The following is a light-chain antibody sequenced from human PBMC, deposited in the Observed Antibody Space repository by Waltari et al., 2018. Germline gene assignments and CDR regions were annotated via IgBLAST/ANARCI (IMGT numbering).Light chain of an antibody. CDR2: AAS. J-gene: IGKJ4*01. V-gene: IGKV1-9*01. CDR1: QDIGTY. Sequence: DIQLTQSPSFLSASVGRRVTVTCRASQDIGTYLAWYQKKPGKAPHLLINAASSLHTGVPSRFSAGGSGTLFTLTINRLQPEDFATYYCQQLHTYPLTFGGGTEVEL. CDR3: QQLHTYPLT.